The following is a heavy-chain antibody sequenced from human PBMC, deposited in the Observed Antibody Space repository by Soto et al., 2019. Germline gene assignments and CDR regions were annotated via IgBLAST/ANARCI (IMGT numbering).Heavy chain of an antibody. CDR3: ARDYGSFDY. J-gene: IGHJ4*02. V-gene: IGHV1-69*13. CDR2: IIPLFGTA. CDR1: GGPFIRYG. Sequence: SVKVPCKASGGPFIRYGIKWVRQAPGHGLEWMGGIIPLFGTANYAQKFQGRVTITADESTSTAHMELRSLRSEDTAVYYCARDYGSFDYWGQGVLVTVSS. D-gene: IGHD3-16*01.